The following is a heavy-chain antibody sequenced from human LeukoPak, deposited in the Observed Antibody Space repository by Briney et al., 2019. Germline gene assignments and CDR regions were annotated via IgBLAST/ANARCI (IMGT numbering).Heavy chain of an antibody. CDR3: ARAPGTFDY. CDR1: GVSVSNISAA. J-gene: IGHJ4*02. Sequence: QTLSLTCAISGVSVSNISAAWTWIRQSPSTGLDWQGRTYYRSKWYNDYAVSVKSRITITPDTSRNQFSLHLNSVSPADTAVYYCARAPGTFDYWGQGTLVTVSS. D-gene: IGHD6-13*01. V-gene: IGHV6-1*01. CDR2: TYYRSKWYN.